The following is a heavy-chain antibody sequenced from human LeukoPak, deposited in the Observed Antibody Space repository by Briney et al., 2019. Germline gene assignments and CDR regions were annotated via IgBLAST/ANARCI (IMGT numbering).Heavy chain of an antibody. CDR2: ISSSSSPI. CDR1: GFTISSYA. J-gene: IGHJ5*01. V-gene: IGHV3-48*02. D-gene: IGHD1-1*01. CDR3: ARDCRLNCARQPGFDS. Sequence: GGSLRLSCAASGFTISSYAMNWVRQAPGKGLEWVSYISSSSSPINYADSVKGRFTISRDNAKNSLYLQMNSLRDEGTAVYYCARDCRLNCARQPGFDSWGQGTLVTVSS.